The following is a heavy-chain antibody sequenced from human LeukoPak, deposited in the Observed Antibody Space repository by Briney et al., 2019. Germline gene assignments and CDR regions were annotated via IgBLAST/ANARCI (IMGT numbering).Heavy chain of an antibody. Sequence: PGGSLRLSCTGSGFTFDDYAMHWVRQAPGKGLEWVSAISWNSGKIGYADSVKGRFTISRDNAQNSLHLQMNNLRADDTAVYYCTKEKGPPYFDYWGQGTLVTV. CDR2: ISWNSGKI. CDR1: GFTFDDYA. CDR3: TKEKGPPYFDY. V-gene: IGHV3-9*01. J-gene: IGHJ4*02.